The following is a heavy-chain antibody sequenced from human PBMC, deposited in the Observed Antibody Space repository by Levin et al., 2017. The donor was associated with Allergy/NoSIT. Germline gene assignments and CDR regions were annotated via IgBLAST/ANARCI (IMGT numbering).Heavy chain of an antibody. J-gene: IGHJ3*02. D-gene: IGHD4-17*01. CDR1: GGSISSGGYY. CDR3: ARVYGDYRAFDI. V-gene: IGHV4-31*03. Sequence: SETLSLTCTVSGGSISSGGYYWSWIRQHPGTGLEWIGYIYYSGSTYYNPSLKSRVTISVDTSKNQFSLKLSSVTAADTAVYYCARVYGDYRAFDIWGQGTMVTVSS. CDR2: IYYSGST.